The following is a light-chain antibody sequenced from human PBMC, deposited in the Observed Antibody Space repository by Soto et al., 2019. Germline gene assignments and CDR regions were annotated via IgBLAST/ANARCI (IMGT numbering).Light chain of an antibody. J-gene: IGKJ3*01. CDR2: GAS. CDR1: QSVSSN. CDR3: QQYNNWPPLFT. V-gene: IGKV3-15*01. Sequence: EIVLTQSPATLSLSPGDGATLSCGASQSVSSNLAWYQQKPGQAPRLLIYGASTRATGIPARFSGSGSGTEFTLTISSLQSEDFAVYYCQQYNNWPPLFTFGPGTKVDIK.